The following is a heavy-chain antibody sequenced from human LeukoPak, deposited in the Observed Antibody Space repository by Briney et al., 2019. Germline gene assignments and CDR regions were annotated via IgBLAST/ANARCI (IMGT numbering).Heavy chain of an antibody. Sequence: SETLSLTCTVSGDSISSSNYFRGWIRQPPGKGLEWIGSIYHTGSTYFNPSLKSRITISVDTSKSQFYLTLRSVTAADTAVYYCARGRGWGPQRRGNWFDPWGQGTLVTVSS. CDR2: IYHTGST. CDR1: GDSISSSNYF. CDR3: ARGRGWGPQRRGNWFDP. J-gene: IGHJ5*02. D-gene: IGHD6-19*01. V-gene: IGHV4-39*01.